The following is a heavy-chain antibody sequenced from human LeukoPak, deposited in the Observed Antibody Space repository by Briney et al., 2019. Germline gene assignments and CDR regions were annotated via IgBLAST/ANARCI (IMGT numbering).Heavy chain of an antibody. CDR1: GYTFTSYA. D-gene: IGHD1-26*01. CDR2: ISAYNGYT. CDR3: ARVGGNYEGLIDY. Sequence: GASVKVSCKASGYTFTSYAIGWVRQAPGQGLEWMGWISAYNGYTNYAQSLQGRVTMTTDTSTSTAYTELRSLRSDDTAMYYCARVGGNYEGLIDYWGQGTLVTVSS. V-gene: IGHV1-18*01. J-gene: IGHJ4*02.